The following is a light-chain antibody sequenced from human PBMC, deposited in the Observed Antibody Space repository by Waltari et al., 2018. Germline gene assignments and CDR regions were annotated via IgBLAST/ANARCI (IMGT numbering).Light chain of an antibody. CDR2: ELS. CDR3: SSYSSGSTLWV. Sequence: QSALTQPASVSGSPGQSISIFCTGTSSDVGGHNYVSWYQQPPVKAPKFLIYELSNGLYTVSNRFTASKAGNSASLTISGVQAEDEADYYCSSYSSGSTLWVFGGGTKRTVL. J-gene: IGLJ3*02. CDR1: SSDVGGHNY. V-gene: IGLV2-14*03.